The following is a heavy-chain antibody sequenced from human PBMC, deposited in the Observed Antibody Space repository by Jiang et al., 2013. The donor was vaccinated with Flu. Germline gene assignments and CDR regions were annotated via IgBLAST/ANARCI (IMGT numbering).Heavy chain of an antibody. CDR2: IYPGDSDT. J-gene: IGHJ4*02. CDR3: ARWLIDYTGVFRY. Sequence: VQLLESGPEVKKPGESLKISCKASGFNFTNYWIGWVRQMPGKGLEWMGIIYPGDSDTRYSPSFQGQVTISADKSISTAYLQWSSLKASDTAIYFCARWLIDYTGVFRYWGQGTLVTVSS. CDR1: GFNFTNYW. V-gene: IGHV5-51*01. D-gene: IGHD3-3*01.